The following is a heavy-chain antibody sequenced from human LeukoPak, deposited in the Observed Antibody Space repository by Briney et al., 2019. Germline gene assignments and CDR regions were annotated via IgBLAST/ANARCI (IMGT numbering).Heavy chain of an antibody. J-gene: IGHJ4*02. V-gene: IGHV4-61*01. CDR1: CGSVSSGSYY. D-gene: IGHD1-1*01. CDR3: ARGRYSPDY. CDR2: IYYSGST. Sequence: SETLSLTCTVSCGSVSSGSYYWSWIRQPPGKGLEWIGYIYYSGSTNYNPSLKSRVTISVDTSKNQFSLKLSSVTAADTAVYYCARGRYSPDYWGQGTLMTVSS.